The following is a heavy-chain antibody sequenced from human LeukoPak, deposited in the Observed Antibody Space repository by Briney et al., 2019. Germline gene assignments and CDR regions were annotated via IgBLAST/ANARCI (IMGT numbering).Heavy chain of an antibody. CDR2: FYSGGST. CDR1: DDSISDYY. Sequence: SETLSLTCTVSDDSISDYYWSWIRQPAGKGLEWIGRFYSGGSTNYNPSLKSRVTISVDTSKNQSSLRLSSVTAADTAVYYCARGNDFWSGYAYHYYMDVWGKGTTVTVSS. CDR3: ARGNDFWSGYAYHYYMDV. D-gene: IGHD3-3*01. V-gene: IGHV4-4*07. J-gene: IGHJ6*03.